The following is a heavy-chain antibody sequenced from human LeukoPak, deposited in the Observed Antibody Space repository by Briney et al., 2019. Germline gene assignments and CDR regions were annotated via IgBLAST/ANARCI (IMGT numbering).Heavy chain of an antibody. D-gene: IGHD1-20*01. CDR2: IIPILGIA. Sequence: SVKVSCKASGGTFSSYAISWVRQAPGQGLEWMGRIIPILGIANYAQKFQGRVTITADKSTSTAYMELSSLRSEDTAVYYCARSPNWNYVDYWGQGTLVTVSS. CDR1: GGTFSSYA. CDR3: ARSPNWNYVDY. V-gene: IGHV1-69*04. J-gene: IGHJ4*02.